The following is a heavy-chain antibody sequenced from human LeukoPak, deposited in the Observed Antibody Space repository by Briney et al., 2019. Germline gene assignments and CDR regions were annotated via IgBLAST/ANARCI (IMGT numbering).Heavy chain of an antibody. Sequence: GGSLRLSCVVSGINLSNYGMTWVRQAPGKGLEGVEYISERGGRTTYAASVKGLFTISTHTSLNTLYLQLNRLRAEDTAVYFCAKRGVVIRGILVIGYHQEAYHYDFWGQGVLVTVSS. V-gene: IGHV3-23*01. D-gene: IGHD3-10*01. CDR3: AKRGVVIRGILVIGYHQEAYHYDF. CDR2: ISERGGRT. CDR1: GINLSNYG. J-gene: IGHJ4*02.